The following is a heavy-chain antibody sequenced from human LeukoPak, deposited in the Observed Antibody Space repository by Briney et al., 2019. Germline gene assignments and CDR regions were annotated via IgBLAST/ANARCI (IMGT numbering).Heavy chain of an antibody. J-gene: IGHJ4*02. CDR3: ARGPGYCRNTSCYDPPFDY. CDR2: IYYSGST. V-gene: IGHV4-61*01. Sequence: SETLSLTCTVSGGSVSSGSYYWSWIRQPPGKGLEWIGYIYYSGSTNYNPSLKSRVTTSVDTSKIQFSLKLSSMTAADTAVYYCARGPGYCRNTSCYDPPFDYWGQGTLVTVSS. CDR1: GGSVSSGSYY. D-gene: IGHD2-2*01.